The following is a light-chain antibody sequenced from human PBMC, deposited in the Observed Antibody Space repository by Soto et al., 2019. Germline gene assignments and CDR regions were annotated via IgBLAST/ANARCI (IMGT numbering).Light chain of an antibody. CDR2: VNSDGSH. CDR1: SGHSSYA. CDR3: QTWGTGTLV. Sequence: QLVLTQSPSASASLGASVKLTCTLSSGHSSYAIAWHQQQPEKGPRFLMKVNSDGSHSMGDGIPDRFSGSSSGAERYLTISSPQSEDEADYYCQTWGTGTLVFGGGTQLTVL. V-gene: IGLV4-69*01. J-gene: IGLJ2*01.